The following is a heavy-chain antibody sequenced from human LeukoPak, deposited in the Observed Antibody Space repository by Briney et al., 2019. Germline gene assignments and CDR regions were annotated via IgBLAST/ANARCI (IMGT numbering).Heavy chain of an antibody. Sequence: GGSLRLSCAASGFTFSSYSMNWVRQAPGKGLEWVSSISSSSSYIYYADSVKGRFTISRDNAKNSLYLQMNSLRAEDTAVYYCAKCGYSGYDYSYYYYYMDVWGKGTTVTVSS. CDR1: GFTFSSYS. V-gene: IGHV3-21*01. D-gene: IGHD5-12*01. CDR2: ISSSSSYI. CDR3: AKCGYSGYDYSYYYYYMDV. J-gene: IGHJ6*03.